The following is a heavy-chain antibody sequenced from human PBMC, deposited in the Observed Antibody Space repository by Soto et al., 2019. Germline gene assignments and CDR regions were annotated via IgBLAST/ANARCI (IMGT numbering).Heavy chain of an antibody. CDR2: ITPNGSPQ. CDR3: ARGGNFDV. J-gene: IGHJ3*01. V-gene: IGHV3-30*06. Sequence: QVQLVESGGGVVHPGTSLRLSCAVSGFTFSTYGFHWVRQAPGKGLEWVAIITPNGSPQYYADSLKGRFTISRDNSKNLLFLQMDSLRTEDTAVYYCARGGNFDVWGQGTLVTVSS. D-gene: IGHD3-16*01. CDR1: GFTFSTYG.